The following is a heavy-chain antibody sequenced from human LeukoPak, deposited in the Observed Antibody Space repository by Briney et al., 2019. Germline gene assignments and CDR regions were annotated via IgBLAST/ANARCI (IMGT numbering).Heavy chain of an antibody. V-gene: IGHV1-18*01. CDR1: GYTFTSYG. Sequence: ASVKVSCKASGYTFTSYGISWVRQAPGQGLEWMGWISAYNGNTNYAQKLQGRVTMTTDTSTSTAYMELRSLRSDDTAVYYCGRFYYDSSGSPPAAFDIWGQGTMVTVSS. D-gene: IGHD3-22*01. J-gene: IGHJ3*02. CDR2: ISAYNGNT. CDR3: GRFYYDSSGSPPAAFDI.